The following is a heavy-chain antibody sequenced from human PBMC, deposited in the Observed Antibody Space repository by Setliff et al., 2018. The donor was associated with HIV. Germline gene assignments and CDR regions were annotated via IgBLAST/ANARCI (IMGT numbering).Heavy chain of an antibody. CDR3: ASAYCGGDCYSVGDAFDI. CDR1: GGTFSSYA. V-gene: IGHV1-69*05. CDR2: IIPIFGTA. Sequence: KVSCKASGGTFSSYAISWVRQAPGQGLEWMGGIIPIFGTANYAQKFQGRVTITTDESTSTAYMELSSLRSEDTAVYYCASAYCGGDCYSVGDAFDIWGQGTMVTVSS. D-gene: IGHD2-21*02. J-gene: IGHJ3*02.